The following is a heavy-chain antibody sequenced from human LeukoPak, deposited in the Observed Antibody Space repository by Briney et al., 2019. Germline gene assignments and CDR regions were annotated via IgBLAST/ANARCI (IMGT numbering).Heavy chain of an antibody. CDR3: ARHVSSSWYDYYYYYYMDV. CDR1: GGSISSSSYY. V-gene: IGHV4-39*01. Sequence: PSETLSLTCTVSGGSISSSSYYWGWIRQPPGKGLEWIGSIYYSGSTYYNPSLKSRVTISVDTSKNQFSLKLSSVTAADTAVYYCARHVSSSWYDYYYYYYMDVWGKGTTVTISS. D-gene: IGHD6-13*01. CDR2: IYYSGST. J-gene: IGHJ6*03.